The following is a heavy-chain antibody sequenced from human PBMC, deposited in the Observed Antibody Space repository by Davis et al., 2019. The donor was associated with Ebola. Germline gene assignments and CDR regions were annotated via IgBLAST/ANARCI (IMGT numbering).Heavy chain of an antibody. CDR2: FDPEDGET. J-gene: IGHJ6*02. CDR1: GYTLTELS. Sequence: ASVKVSCKVSGYTLTELSMHWVRQAPGKGLEWMGGFDPEDGETIYAQKFQGRVTMTRDTSTSTVYMELSSLRSEDTAVYYCARGFGYCSGGSCYLGYYYYGMDVWGQGTTVTVSS. CDR3: ARGFGYCSGGSCYLGYYYYGMDV. D-gene: IGHD2-15*01. V-gene: IGHV1-24*01.